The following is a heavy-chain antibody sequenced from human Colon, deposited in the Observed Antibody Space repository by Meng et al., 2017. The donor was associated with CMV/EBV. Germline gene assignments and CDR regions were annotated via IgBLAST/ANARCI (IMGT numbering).Heavy chain of an antibody. D-gene: IGHD5-24*01. V-gene: IGHV4-39*07. Sequence: QFRLQQPGPGLVKPSETLSPPCTAPGDSISGRIYYWGWIRPPPGKGLEWIASIYYTGNDYHNPSLKSRATISIDTSNNQFSLRLTSVTAADTAVYYCARMALHWYFDLWGRGTLVTVSS. CDR2: IYYTGND. CDR1: GDSISGRIYY. CDR3: ARMALHWYFDL. J-gene: IGHJ2*01.